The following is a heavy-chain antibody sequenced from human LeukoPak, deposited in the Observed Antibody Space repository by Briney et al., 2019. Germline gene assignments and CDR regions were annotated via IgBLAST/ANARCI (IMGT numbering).Heavy chain of an antibody. Sequence: PGGSLRLSCAASGFTFSYYWMSWVRQAPGKGLEWVANIKQDGSEIYYVDSVKGRFTISRDNAKNSLYLQMNSLRAEGTAVYYCARYGGYKLFDYWGQGTLVTVSS. J-gene: IGHJ4*02. CDR2: IKQDGSEI. V-gene: IGHV3-7*04. D-gene: IGHD5-12*01. CDR1: GFTFSYYW. CDR3: ARYGGYKLFDY.